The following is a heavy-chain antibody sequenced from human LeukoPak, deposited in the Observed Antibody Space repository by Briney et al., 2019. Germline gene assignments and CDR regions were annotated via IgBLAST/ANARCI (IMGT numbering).Heavy chain of an antibody. CDR2: ISAYNGNT. CDR3: ARGDNYYDSSGYFDY. CDR1: GYTFTSYG. V-gene: IGHV1-18*01. D-gene: IGHD3-22*01. J-gene: IGHJ4*02. Sequence: ASVKVSCKASGYTFTSYGISWVRQAPGQGLEWMGWISAYNGNTNYAQKLQGRVTMTTDTSTSTACMELRSLRSDDTAVYYCARGDNYYDSSGYFDYWGQGTLVTVSS.